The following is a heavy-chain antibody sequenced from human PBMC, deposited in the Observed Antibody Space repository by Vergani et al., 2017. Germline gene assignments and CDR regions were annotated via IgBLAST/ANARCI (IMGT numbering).Heavy chain of an antibody. CDR3: AKHFRGWGIDY. V-gene: IGHV3-30*02. D-gene: IGHD3-16*01. Sequence: QVQLVESGGGVVQRGGSLRLSCAASGFTLSNYDMQWIRQGPGKGLEFVAFIQFVGGNQYYADSVKGRFTLSRDISKNTLYLQMNSLRTDDTATYYCAKHFRGWGIDYWGQGTQVIVSS. CDR2: IQFVGGNQ. J-gene: IGHJ4*02. CDR1: GFTLSNYD.